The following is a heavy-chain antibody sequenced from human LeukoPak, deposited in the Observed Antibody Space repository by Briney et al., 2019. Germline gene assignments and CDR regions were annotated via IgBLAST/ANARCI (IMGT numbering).Heavy chain of an antibody. CDR3: ARPRRPGGGYSDFDF. CDR1: GVSISSSTFY. V-gene: IGHV4-39*01. J-gene: IGHJ4*02. Sequence: SETLSLTCTVSGVSISSSTFYWGWIRQPPGKGLEWIGNIYYSGSTNYNPSLKSRITISVDTSKNQFSLKLSSVTAADTAVYYCARPRRPGGGYSDFDFWGQGTQVTVSS. CDR2: IYYSGST. D-gene: IGHD2-15*01.